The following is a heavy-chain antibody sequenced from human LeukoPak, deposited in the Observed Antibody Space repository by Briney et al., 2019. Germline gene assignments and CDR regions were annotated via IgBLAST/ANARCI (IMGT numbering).Heavy chain of an antibody. V-gene: IGHV6-1*01. Sequence: SQTLSLTCAISGDSVSSISVAWDWIRQSPSRGLEWLGRTYYRSKWYYEYAVSVKSRINISPDTSKNQFSLQLTSVTPEDTAVYYCSLARSEYHYGMDVWGQGTTVTVSS. CDR2: TYYRSKWYY. J-gene: IGHJ6*02. CDR3: SLARSEYHYGMDV. CDR1: GDSVSSISVA.